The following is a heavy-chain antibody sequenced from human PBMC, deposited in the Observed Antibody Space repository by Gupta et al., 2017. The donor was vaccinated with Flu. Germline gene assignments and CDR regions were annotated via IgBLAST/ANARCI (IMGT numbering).Heavy chain of an antibody. CDR2: INHSGST. J-gene: IGHJ3*02. CDR1: GGSFSGYY. CDR3: ARGPVQSSHGHAFDI. Sequence: QVQLQQWGAGLLKPSETLSLTCAVYGGSFSGYYWSWIRQPPGKGLEWIGEINHSGSTNYNPSLKSRVTISVDTSKNQFSLKLSSVTAADTAVYYCARGPVQSSHGHAFDIWGQGTMVTVSS. V-gene: IGHV4-34*01. D-gene: IGHD2-15*01.